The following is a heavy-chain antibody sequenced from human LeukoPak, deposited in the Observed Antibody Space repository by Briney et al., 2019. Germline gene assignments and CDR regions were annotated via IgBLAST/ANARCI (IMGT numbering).Heavy chain of an antibody. CDR3: ARDERFTMGHQWLVALDI. Sequence: SETLSLTCTVSGGSISSSSYYWGWIRQPPGKGLEWIGSIYYSGSTYYNPSLKSRVTISVDTSKNQFSLKLSSVTAADTAVYYCARDERFTMGHQWLVALDIWGQGTMVTVSS. V-gene: IGHV4-39*07. CDR1: GGSISSSSYY. J-gene: IGHJ3*02. CDR2: IYYSGST. D-gene: IGHD6-19*01.